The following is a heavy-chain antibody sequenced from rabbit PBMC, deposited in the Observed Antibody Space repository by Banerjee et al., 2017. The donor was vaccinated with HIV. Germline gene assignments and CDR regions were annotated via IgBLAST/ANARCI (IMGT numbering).Heavy chain of an antibody. CDR1: GFDFSSDA. V-gene: IGHV1S45*01. J-gene: IGHJ6*01. D-gene: IGHD3-1*01. CDR3: AKTLPGNGLPYLDL. CDR2: ITSSSGSA. Sequence: QEQLEESGGGLVKPEGSLTLTCKASGFDFSSDAMCWVRQAPGKGLELIGYITSSSGSAWYASWAKGRFTISKTSSTTVTLQMTSLTAADTATYFCAKTLPGNGLPYLDLWGPGTLVTVS.